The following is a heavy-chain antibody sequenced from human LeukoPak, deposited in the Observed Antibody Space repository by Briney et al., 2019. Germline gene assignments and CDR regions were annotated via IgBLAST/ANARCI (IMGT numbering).Heavy chain of an antibody. CDR1: GFTFSRYW. V-gene: IGHV3-7*01. CDR2: IKEDGSEN. Sequence: GGSLRLSCAASGFTFSRYWMTWVRQAPGKGLEWVANIKEDGSENYYVDSVKGRFTISRDNAKNSLYLQMNSLRAEDTAVYYCARDLVASSGYWPKGYDAFDIWGQGTMVTVSS. J-gene: IGHJ3*02. D-gene: IGHD3-22*01. CDR3: ARDLVASSGYWPKGYDAFDI.